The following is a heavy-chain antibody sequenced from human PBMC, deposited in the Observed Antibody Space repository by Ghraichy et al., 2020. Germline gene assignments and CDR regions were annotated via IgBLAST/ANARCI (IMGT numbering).Heavy chain of an antibody. V-gene: IGHV3-30*18. CDR2: ISYDGGSR. D-gene: IGHD5-24*01. CDR1: GFTFSLHG. CDR3: ANGRVDGVGGMDV. J-gene: IGHJ6*02. Sequence: GGSLRLSCAASGFTFSLHGMHWVRQAPGKGLEWVAVISYDGGSRIYADSVKGRFTISRDNSKNTLDLQMNSLKAEDTAVYYCANGRVDGVGGMDVWGQGTTVTVSS.